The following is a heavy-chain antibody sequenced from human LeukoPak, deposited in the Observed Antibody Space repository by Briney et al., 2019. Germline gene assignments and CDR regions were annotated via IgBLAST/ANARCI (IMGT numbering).Heavy chain of an antibody. CDR2: ISYDGNNK. Sequence: PGGSLRLSCVASGFTFSSYAMHWVRQAPGKGLEWVAVISYDGNNKHYADSVKGRFTISGDNSKNTLYLQMNSLRAEDTAVYYCARDLRSPTYSSSSWGQGTLVTVSS. CDR1: GFTFSSYA. V-gene: IGHV3-30*04. J-gene: IGHJ5*02. CDR3: ARDLRSPTYSSSS. D-gene: IGHD6-6*01.